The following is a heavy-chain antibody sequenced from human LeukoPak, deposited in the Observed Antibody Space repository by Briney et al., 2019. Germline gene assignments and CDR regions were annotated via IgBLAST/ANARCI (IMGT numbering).Heavy chain of an antibody. CDR3: ARLYDYVWGSYRYTGMDYFDY. CDR1: GYTFTSYG. J-gene: IGHJ4*02. D-gene: IGHD3-16*02. CDR2: ISAYNGNT. Sequence: ASVKVSCKASGYTFTSYGISWVRQAPGQGLEWMGWISAYNGNTNYAQKLQGRVTMTTDTSTSTAYMELRSLRSDDTAVYYCARLYDYVWGSYRYTGMDYFDYWGQGTLVTVPS. V-gene: IGHV1-18*01.